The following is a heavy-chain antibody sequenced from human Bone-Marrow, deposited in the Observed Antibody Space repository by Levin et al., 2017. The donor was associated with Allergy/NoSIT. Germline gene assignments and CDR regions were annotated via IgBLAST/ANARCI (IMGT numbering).Heavy chain of an antibody. CDR2: IYSGGTT. D-gene: IGHD2-8*01. CDR3: ARNVPLTANGY. J-gene: IGHJ4*02. V-gene: IGHV3-66*01. CDR1: GFTVYNNY. Sequence: GGSLRLSCAVSGFTVYNNYMSWVRQAPGKGLEWVSLIYSGGTTQYADSVKGRFTITRDSSKNTLYLQMNSLTPEDTAMYYCARNVPLTANGYWGQGTLVTVSS.